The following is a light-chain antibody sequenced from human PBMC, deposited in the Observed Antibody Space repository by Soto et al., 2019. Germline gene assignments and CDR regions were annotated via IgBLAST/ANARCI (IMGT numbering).Light chain of an antibody. CDR2: GAS. CDR1: QSVSSNH. Sequence: EIVLTQSPGSLSLSPRERATLSCRASQSVSSNHLAWYQQKPGQAPRLLIYGASRRATGIPDRFSGSGSGTEFTLTISRLEPDDFAVYYCQQYGSSTYTFGQGTKVEIK. J-gene: IGKJ2*01. V-gene: IGKV3-20*01. CDR3: QQYGSSTYT.